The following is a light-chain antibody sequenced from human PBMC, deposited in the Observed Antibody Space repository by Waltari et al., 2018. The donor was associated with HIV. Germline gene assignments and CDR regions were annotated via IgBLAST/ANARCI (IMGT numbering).Light chain of an antibody. CDR2: EDI. CDR3: YSTESSGTHRV. Sequence: SYELTQPPSVSVSPGQTARITCSGATLPNKYAHWYQQKSGQAPVLVIYEDIKRPSGITERFSGSSSGTVAILTISGAQVEDEADYYCYSTESSGTHRVFGGGTKLTVL. V-gene: IGLV3-10*01. CDR1: TLPNKY. J-gene: IGLJ3*02.